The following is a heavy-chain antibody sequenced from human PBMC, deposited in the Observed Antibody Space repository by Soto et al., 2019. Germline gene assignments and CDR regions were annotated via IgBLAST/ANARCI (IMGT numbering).Heavy chain of an antibody. CDR1: GFTFTSYD. J-gene: IGHJ4*02. V-gene: IGHV3-23*01. CDR2: ISNIGGRT. D-gene: IGHD6-19*01. CDR3: AKDSRRTSGWYYFDY. Sequence: PGGSLRLSCAASGFTFTSYDMGWVRQAPGRGLEWVSAISNIGGRTYYADSVKGRFTISRDNSKNTLYLQMNSLRAEDTALYYCAKDSRRTSGWYYFDYWGQGTLVTVSS.